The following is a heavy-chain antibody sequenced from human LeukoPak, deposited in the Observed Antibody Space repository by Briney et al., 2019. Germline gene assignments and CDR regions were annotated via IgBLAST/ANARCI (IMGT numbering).Heavy chain of an antibody. J-gene: IGHJ4*02. CDR2: ISTDGYTT. CDR3: VVGGSPGY. Sequence: GGSLRLSCAASGFTVSSIHMVWVRQAPGKGLEWVSRISTDGYTTDYADFVQGRFTASRDNTKNTWSLEMNSLRAEDTAVYYCVVGGSPGYWGQGTLVTVSS. D-gene: IGHD2-15*01. V-gene: IGHV3-74*01. CDR1: GFTVSSIH.